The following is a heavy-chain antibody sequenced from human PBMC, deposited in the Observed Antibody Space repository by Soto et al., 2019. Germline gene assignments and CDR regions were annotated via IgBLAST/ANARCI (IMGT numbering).Heavy chain of an antibody. CDR3: ARDRGRSPPGMDV. V-gene: IGHV4-31*03. Sequence: PSETLSLTCPVSGGSIRSGGYYWSWIRQHPGKGLEWIGYIYYSGSTYYNPSLKSRVTISVDTSKNQFSLKLSSVTAADTAVYYWARDRGRSPPGMDVGGKGTTVTVSS. J-gene: IGHJ6*04. CDR2: IYYSGST. CDR1: GGSIRSGGYY.